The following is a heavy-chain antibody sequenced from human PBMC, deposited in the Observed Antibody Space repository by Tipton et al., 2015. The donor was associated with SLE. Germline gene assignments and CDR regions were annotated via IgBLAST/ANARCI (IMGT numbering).Heavy chain of an antibody. D-gene: IGHD3-10*01. CDR3: ARERGEVVRGVTTYAFDI. Sequence: TLSLTCAVYGGSFSGYYWSWIRQPAGKGLEWIGYIYTSGSTNYNPSLKSRVTISVDTSKNQFSLKLSSVTAADTAVYYCARERGEVVRGVTTYAFDIWGQGTMVTVSS. V-gene: IGHV4-4*09. J-gene: IGHJ3*02. CDR2: IYTSGST. CDR1: GGSFSGYY.